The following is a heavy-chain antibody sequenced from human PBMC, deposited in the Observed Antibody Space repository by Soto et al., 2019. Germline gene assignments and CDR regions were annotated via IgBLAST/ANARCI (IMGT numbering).Heavy chain of an antibody. D-gene: IGHD3-16*01. Sequence: QITLNESGPTLAKPTQTLTLTCTFSGFSLSTNGVGVGWIRQPPGKALEWLALIYWDDDKRYSPSLKSRLTLAKDTSKNQVVLTMTNMDPVDTATYSCAHCFFQADFDYWGQGTLVTVSS. CDR3: AHCFFQADFDY. CDR1: GFSLSTNGVG. J-gene: IGHJ4*02. V-gene: IGHV2-5*02. CDR2: IYWDDDK.